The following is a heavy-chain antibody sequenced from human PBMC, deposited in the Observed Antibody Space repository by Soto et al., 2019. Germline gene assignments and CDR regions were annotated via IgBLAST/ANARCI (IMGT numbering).Heavy chain of an antibody. CDR2: TYYSSKWYN. CDR1: GYSVSGNSAA. V-gene: IGHV6-1*01. J-gene: IGHJ4*02. D-gene: IGHD6-19*01. Sequence: QVQLQQSGPGLLKPSQTLSLTCAISGYSVSGNSAALNWIRQSPSRGLEWLGRTYYSSKWYNDYAVSVKSRIIINPDTSKNQFSLQLNSVTPENTAVYYCARGWHQSGWREWGQGTLVTVSS. CDR3: ARGWHQSGWRE.